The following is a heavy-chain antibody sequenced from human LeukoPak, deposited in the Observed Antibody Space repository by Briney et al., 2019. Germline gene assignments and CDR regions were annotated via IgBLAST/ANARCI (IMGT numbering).Heavy chain of an antibody. Sequence: GGSLRLSCAVSGFSFDDYAMHWVRQAPGKGLEWVSGISWDSGSIDYAESVKGRFTISRDNAKDSLYLQMNSLRDEDTALYYCAKDLTVTKSYVFDSWGQGSLVTVSS. D-gene: IGHD4-17*01. CDR2: ISWDSGSI. V-gene: IGHV3-9*01. J-gene: IGHJ4*02. CDR3: AKDLTVTKSYVFDS. CDR1: GFSFDDYA.